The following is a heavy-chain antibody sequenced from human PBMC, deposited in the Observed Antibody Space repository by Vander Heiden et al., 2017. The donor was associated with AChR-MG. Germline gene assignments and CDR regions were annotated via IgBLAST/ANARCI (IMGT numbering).Heavy chain of an antibody. CDR3: ARDDWNLTNWFDP. CDR2: IIPLFGTA. Sequence: QVQLVQSGAEMKKPGSSVKASCKASAGTFSSYAISWVRQAPGQGLEWMGGIIPLFGTASYAQKFQGRLTITADESTTTAYMDLSSLTSEDTAVYYCARDDWNLTNWFDPWGQGTLVSVSS. CDR1: AGTFSSYA. V-gene: IGHV1-69*01. J-gene: IGHJ5*02. D-gene: IGHD1-7*01.